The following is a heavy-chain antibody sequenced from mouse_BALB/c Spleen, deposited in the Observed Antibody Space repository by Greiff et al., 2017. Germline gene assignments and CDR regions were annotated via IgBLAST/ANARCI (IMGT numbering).Heavy chain of an antibody. CDR2: IDPANGNT. V-gene: IGHV14-3*02. J-gene: IGHJ4*01. CDR3: VYGNYYAMDY. D-gene: IGHD2-10*02. Sequence: EVQLQQSGAELVKPGASVKLSCTASGFNIKDTYMHWVKQRPEQGLEWIGRIDPANGNTKYDPKFQGKATITADTSSNTAYLQLSSLTSEDTAVYYCVYGNYYAMDYWGQGTTLTVSS. CDR1: GFNIKDTY.